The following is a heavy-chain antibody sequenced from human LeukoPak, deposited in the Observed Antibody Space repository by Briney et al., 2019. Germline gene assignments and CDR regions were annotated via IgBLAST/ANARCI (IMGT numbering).Heavy chain of an antibody. D-gene: IGHD2/OR15-2a*01. J-gene: IGHJ5*02. Sequence: PSETLSLTCTVSGGSISSGGYYWSWIRQHPGKGLEWIGYIYYSGSTYYNLSLKSRVTISVDTSKNQFSLKLSSVTAADTAVYYCARGRYYSSWWFDPWGQGTLVTVSS. CDR3: ARGRYYSSWWFDP. CDR2: IYYSGST. CDR1: GGSISSGGYY. V-gene: IGHV4-31*03.